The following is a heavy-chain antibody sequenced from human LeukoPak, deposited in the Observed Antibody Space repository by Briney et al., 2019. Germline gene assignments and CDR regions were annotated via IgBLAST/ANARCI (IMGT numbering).Heavy chain of an antibody. CDR2: INQRRNT. J-gene: IGHJ4*02. Sequence: SETLSLTCVVYGESFSGYSWSWIRQPPGKGLEWIGEINQRRNTNYNPSLKSRVTISVDTSKNQFSLKLSSVTAADTAVYYCARSGVQIVGATFDYWGQGTLVTVSS. D-gene: IGHD1-26*01. V-gene: IGHV4-34*01. CDR3: ARSGVQIVGATFDY. CDR1: GESFSGYS.